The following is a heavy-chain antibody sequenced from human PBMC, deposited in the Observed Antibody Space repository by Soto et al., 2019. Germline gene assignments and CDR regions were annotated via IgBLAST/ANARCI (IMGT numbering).Heavy chain of an antibody. Sequence: TSETLCLTWTVAGRSISSSNYHWGWIRQPPGKGLEWIGSICYSGFTYDNPSRKRRVTISVDTSKKQFSRKLTSVTAADTASHCCARGSCPSNSCYAFDYWGHGTLVTVSS. J-gene: IGHJ4*01. D-gene: IGHD2-2*01. V-gene: IGHV4-39*07. CDR2: ICYSGFT. CDR1: GRSISSSNYH. CDR3: ARGSCPSNSCYAFDY.